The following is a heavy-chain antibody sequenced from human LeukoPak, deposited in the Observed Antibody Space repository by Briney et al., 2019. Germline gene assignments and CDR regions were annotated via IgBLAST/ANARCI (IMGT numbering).Heavy chain of an antibody. Sequence: SGGSLILSCAASGFTFSNSDMSWVRQAPGKRLEWVSAIGGSGSSTFYADSVKGRFTVSRDNSKNTLYLQMSSLRAEDTAVYYCAKSRLTPHPWGQGTLVTVSS. V-gene: IGHV3-23*01. D-gene: IGHD1-14*01. CDR3: AKSRLTPHP. CDR1: GFTFSNSD. J-gene: IGHJ5*02. CDR2: IGGSGSST.